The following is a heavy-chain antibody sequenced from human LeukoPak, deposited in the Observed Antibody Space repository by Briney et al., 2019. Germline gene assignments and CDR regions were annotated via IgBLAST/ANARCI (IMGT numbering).Heavy chain of an antibody. CDR2: ISAYNGNT. J-gene: IGHJ4*02. Sequence: ASVKVSCKASGYTFTSYGISWVRRAPGQGLEWMGWISAYNGNTNYAQKLQGRVTMTTDTSTSTAYMELRSLRSDDTAVYYCARDLGLIVGATPDYWGQGTLVTVSS. CDR3: ARDLGLIVGATPDY. CDR1: GYTFTSYG. V-gene: IGHV1-18*01. D-gene: IGHD1-26*01.